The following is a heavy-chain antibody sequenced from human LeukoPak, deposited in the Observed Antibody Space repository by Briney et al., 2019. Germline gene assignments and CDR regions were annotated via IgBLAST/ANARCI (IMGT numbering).Heavy chain of an antibody. CDR2: ISSSSTI. CDR1: GFTFSSYS. J-gene: IGHJ4*02. V-gene: IGHV3-48*04. Sequence: GGSLRLSCAASGFTFSSYSMNWVRQAPGKGLEWVSYISSSSTIYYADSVKGRFTISRDNAKNSLYLQMNSLRAEDTVVYYCARVLAKDYGDYGDYWGQGTLVTVSS. CDR3: ARVLAKDYGDYGDY. D-gene: IGHD4-17*01.